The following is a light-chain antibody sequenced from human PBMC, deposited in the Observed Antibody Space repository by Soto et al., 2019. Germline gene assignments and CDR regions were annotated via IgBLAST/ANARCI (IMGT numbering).Light chain of an antibody. CDR2: DAS. V-gene: IGKV1-33*01. J-gene: IGKJ4*01. Sequence: DMHMPHFPSALPSSVGHRLTITCRASQSISSYLNWYQQKPGKAPKLLIYDASNLETGVPSRFSGSGSGTDFTFTISSLQPEDIATYYCQQSGNLPLTFGGGTKVDIK. CDR3: QQSGNLPLT. CDR1: QSISSY.